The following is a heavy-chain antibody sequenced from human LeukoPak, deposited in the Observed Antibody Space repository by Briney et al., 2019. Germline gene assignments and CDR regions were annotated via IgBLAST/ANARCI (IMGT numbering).Heavy chain of an antibody. CDR2: IKQDGSEK. Sequence: WGSLRLSCAASGFTFSGYWMSWVRQAPGKGLEWVANIKQDGSEKYYVGSVKGRFTISRDNAKNSLYLQMNSLRAEDTAVYYCARDYGYEAFDIWGQGTMVTVSS. J-gene: IGHJ3*02. CDR3: ARDYGYEAFDI. D-gene: IGHD5-12*01. V-gene: IGHV3-7*04. CDR1: GFTFSGYW.